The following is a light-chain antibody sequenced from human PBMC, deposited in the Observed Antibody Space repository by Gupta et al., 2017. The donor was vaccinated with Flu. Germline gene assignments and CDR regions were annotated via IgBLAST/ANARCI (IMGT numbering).Light chain of an antibody. V-gene: IGLV1-44*01. CDR1: SSDIGSNT. CDR2: SYE. CDR3: ASWEGSRSGVV. Sequence: SSSDIGSNTENWCQQHQEPAPNPLIVSYEQQRPGVPDRFSGSNSGTSTTLTMSGRQSEDEADDYYASWEGSRSGVVFGGGTKLTVL. J-gene: IGLJ3*02.